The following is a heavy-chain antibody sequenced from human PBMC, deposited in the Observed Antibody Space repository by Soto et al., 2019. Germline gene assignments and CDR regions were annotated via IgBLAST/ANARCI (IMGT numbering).Heavy chain of an antibody. CDR2: ISPSGTT. J-gene: IGHJ4*02. V-gene: IGHV4-34*01. CDR1: GGSFRDNY. Sequence: QVQLQQWGAGLLKPSETLSLSCAVSGGSFRDNYWTWFRQPPGKGLEWIGEISPSGTTKYTPSLKGPATLSVGTSKTQISLKVTSVTARDTSVYYWSTSFWFGTQPEIWGQGTLVTVSS. D-gene: IGHD3-10*01. CDR3: STSFWFGTQPEI.